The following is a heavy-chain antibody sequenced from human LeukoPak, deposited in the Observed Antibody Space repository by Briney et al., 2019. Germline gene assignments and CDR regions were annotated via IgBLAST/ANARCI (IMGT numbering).Heavy chain of an antibody. CDR2: IRSKAYGGTT. D-gene: IGHD6-19*01. CDR3: TSPGGSGWYYNY. J-gene: IGHJ4*02. Sequence: GGSLRLFCTASGFTFGDYAMSWVRQAPGKGLEWVGFIRSKAYGGTTEYAASVKGRFTISRDDSKSIAYLQMNSLKTEDTAVYYCTSPGGSGWYYNYWGQGTLVTVSS. CDR1: GFTFGDYA. V-gene: IGHV3-49*04.